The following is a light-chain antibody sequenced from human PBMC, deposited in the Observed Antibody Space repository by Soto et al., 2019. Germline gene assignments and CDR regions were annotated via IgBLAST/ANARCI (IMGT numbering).Light chain of an antibody. Sequence: PGERAILSCRASQSVTRTYIAWYQQKPGQAPRLLIYGASSRATGIPDRFSGSGSGTDFTLTISRLEAEDFAVYYCQYYGSSPPTTFGQGTKLEIK. V-gene: IGKV3-20*01. J-gene: IGKJ2*01. CDR2: GAS. CDR3: QYYGSSPPTT. CDR1: QSVTRTY.